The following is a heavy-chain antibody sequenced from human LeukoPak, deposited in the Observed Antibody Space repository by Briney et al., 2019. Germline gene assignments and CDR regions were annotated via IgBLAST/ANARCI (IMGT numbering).Heavy chain of an antibody. V-gene: IGHV1-24*01. CDR1: GYTLTELS. D-gene: IGHD3-3*01. CDR2: FDPEDGET. Sequence: ASVKVSCKVSGYTLTELSMRWVRQAPGKGLEWMGGFDPEDGETIYAQKFQGRVTMTEDTSTDTAYMELSSLRSEDTAVYYCARENPITIFGVVRDPRMDVWGQGTTVTVSS. CDR3: ARENPITIFGVVRDPRMDV. J-gene: IGHJ6*02.